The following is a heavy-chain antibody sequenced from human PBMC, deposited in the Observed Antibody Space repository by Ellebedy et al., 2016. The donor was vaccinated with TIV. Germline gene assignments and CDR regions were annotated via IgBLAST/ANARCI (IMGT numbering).Heavy chain of an antibody. D-gene: IGHD1-26*01. CDR2: IGHDGSNK. CDR1: GFTFDDYA. J-gene: IGHJ3*01. V-gene: IGHV3-30*03. Sequence: PGGSLRLSCAASGFTFDDYAMHWVRHAPGKGLEWVAVIGHDGSNKYYAASLEGRFTISRDNSKNKLYLQMNSLRPDDTAVYYCARVGWDLVAASDVWGHGTMVTVSS. CDR3: ARVGWDLVAASDV.